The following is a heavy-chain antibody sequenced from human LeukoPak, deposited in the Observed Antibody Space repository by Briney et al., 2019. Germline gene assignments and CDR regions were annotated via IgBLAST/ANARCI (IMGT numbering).Heavy chain of an antibody. Sequence: GGSLRLSCAASGFTFSSYSMNWVRQAPGKGLEWVSYISSSSSTIYYADSVKGRFTISRDNSQNILFLQMNSLRPEDTAVYYCAKDKSYSELYHFDYWGQGALVTVSS. D-gene: IGHD3-3*01. V-gene: IGHV3-48*01. J-gene: IGHJ4*02. CDR1: GFTFSSYS. CDR2: ISSSSSTI. CDR3: AKDKSYSELYHFDY.